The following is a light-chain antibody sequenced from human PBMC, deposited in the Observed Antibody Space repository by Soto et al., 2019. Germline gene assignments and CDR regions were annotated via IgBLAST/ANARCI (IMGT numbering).Light chain of an antibody. J-gene: IGKJ5*01. CDR3: QQYHNWPIT. V-gene: IGKV3-15*01. Sequence: IVMTHSPSTLSVSPGEIATLSYRASQSVSSNLAWHQQKPCQAPRILMYDASTRDTGISARFSGSGSGTELTLTISSLQSEDFAVYYCQQYHNWPITFGQGTRLEIK. CDR1: QSVSSN. CDR2: DAS.